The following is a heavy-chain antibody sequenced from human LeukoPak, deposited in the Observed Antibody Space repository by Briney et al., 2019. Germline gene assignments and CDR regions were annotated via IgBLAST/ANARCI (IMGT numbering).Heavy chain of an antibody. CDR2: ISRDGSNT. CDR3: AREWDLPGAYYMDV. CDR1: GFTTSPYW. D-gene: IGHD1-26*01. Sequence: GESLRLSCAASGFTTSPYWMHWVRQTPGKGLVWFSRISRDGSNTVYADSVKGRFTISRDNANKTLYLQMNSLRGDDTAVYYCAREWDLPGAYYMDVWGKGTTVTVSS. J-gene: IGHJ6*03. V-gene: IGHV3-74*01.